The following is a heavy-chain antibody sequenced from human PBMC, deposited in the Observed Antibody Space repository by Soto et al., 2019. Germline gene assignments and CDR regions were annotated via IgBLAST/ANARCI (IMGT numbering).Heavy chain of an antibody. D-gene: IGHD6-13*01. J-gene: IGHJ4*02. CDR2: ISSSSSYI. V-gene: IGHV3-21*01. CDR1: GFTFSSYS. CDR3: ARDQQQLVRRGVDFDY. Sequence: PGGSLRLSCAASGFTFSSYSMNWVRQAPGKGLEWVSSISSSSSYIYYADSVKGRFTISRDNAKNSLYLQMNSLRAEDTAVYYCARDQQQLVRRGVDFDYWGQGTLVTVSS.